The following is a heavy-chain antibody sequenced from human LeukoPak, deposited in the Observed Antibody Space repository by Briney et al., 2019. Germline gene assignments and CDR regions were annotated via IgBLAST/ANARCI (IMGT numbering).Heavy chain of an antibody. CDR1: GFTFSSYS. D-gene: IGHD2-8*01. Sequence: GGSLRLSCAAYGFTFSSYSMNWVRQAPGKGLEWVSFISTSSSYIYYADSVKGRFTISRDNAKNSLYLQMNSLRAEDTAVYYCARDFYCTNGVCYRDDAFDIWGQGTMVTVSS. CDR3: ARDFYCTNGVCYRDDAFDI. CDR2: ISTSSSYI. J-gene: IGHJ3*02. V-gene: IGHV3-21*01.